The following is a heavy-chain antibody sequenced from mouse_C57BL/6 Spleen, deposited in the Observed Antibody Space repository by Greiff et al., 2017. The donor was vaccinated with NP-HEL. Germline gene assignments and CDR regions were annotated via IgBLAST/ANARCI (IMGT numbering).Heavy chain of an antibody. J-gene: IGHJ4*01. CDR3: AREAFITTVVATDYYAMDY. D-gene: IGHD1-1*01. CDR1: GYTFTSYW. CDR2: IDPNSGGT. Sequence: VQLQQPGAELVKPGASVKLSCKASGYTFTSYWMHWVKQRPGRGLEWIGRIDPNSGGTKYNEKFKSKATLTVDKPSSTAYMQLSSLTSEDSAVYYCAREAFITTVVATDYYAMDYWGQGTSVTVSS. V-gene: IGHV1-72*01.